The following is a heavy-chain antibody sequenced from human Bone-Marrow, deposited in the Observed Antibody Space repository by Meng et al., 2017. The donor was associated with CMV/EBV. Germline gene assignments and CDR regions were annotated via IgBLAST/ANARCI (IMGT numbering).Heavy chain of an antibody. Sequence: GESLKISCAASGFTFSNYGMHWVRQAPGKGLEWVAFVRYDGGDKFYVDSVKGRFTISRDNSKNTLYLQMNSLRAEDTAVYYCASLRYGSGSHSPYYFDYWGQGTLVTVSS. D-gene: IGHD3-10*01. CDR2: VRYDGGDK. V-gene: IGHV3-30*02. CDR1: GFTFSNYG. J-gene: IGHJ4*02. CDR3: ASLRYGSGSHSPYYFDY.